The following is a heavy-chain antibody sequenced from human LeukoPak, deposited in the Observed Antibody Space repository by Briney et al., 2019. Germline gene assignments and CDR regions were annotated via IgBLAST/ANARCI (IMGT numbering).Heavy chain of an antibody. D-gene: IGHD1-26*01. V-gene: IGHV3-7*03. J-gene: IGHJ4*02. Sequence: GGSLRLSCAASGFTFSSYWMTWVRQAPGKGLEWVANIKRDGSEKHYVDSVKGRFTISRDNAKNSMFLQMNSLRSEDTAVYYCARDRGGSYSGPFDYWGQGTLVTVSS. CDR3: ARDRGGSYSGPFDY. CDR1: GFTFSSYW. CDR2: IKRDGSEK.